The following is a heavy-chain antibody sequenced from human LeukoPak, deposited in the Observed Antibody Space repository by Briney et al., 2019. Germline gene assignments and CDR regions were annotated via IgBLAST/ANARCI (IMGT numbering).Heavy chain of an antibody. CDR2: ISAYNGNT. J-gene: IGHJ5*02. D-gene: IGHD3-22*01. Sequence: ASVKVSCKASGYTFTSYGISWVRPAPGQGLEWMGWISAYNGNTNYAQKLQGRVTMTTDTCTSTAYMELRSLRSDDTAVYYCAREVEYYDSSGYQNWFDPWGQGTLVTVSS. V-gene: IGHV1-18*01. CDR3: AREVEYYDSSGYQNWFDP. CDR1: GYTFTSYG.